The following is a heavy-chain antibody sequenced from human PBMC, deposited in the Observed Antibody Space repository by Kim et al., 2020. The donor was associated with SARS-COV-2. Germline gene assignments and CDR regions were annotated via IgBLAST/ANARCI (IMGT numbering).Heavy chain of an antibody. V-gene: IGHV4-39*07. CDR3: ATDILTSAPAYYGMD. CDR2: VFYTGST. Sequence: SETLSLTCTVSGGSISSSTHYWGWIRQPPGKGLEWIGNVFYTGSTHYSPSLKSRLSISIDISKNQFSLRLSSVTAADTAVYYCATDILTSAPAYYGMD. J-gene: IGHJ6*01. CDR1: GGSISSSTHY. D-gene: IGHD3-9*01.